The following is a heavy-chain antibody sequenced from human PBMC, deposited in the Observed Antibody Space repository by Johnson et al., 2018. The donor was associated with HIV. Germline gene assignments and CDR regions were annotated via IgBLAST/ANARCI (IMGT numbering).Heavy chain of an antibody. Sequence: QVQLVESGGGVVQPGRSLRLSCAASGFTFSSYTMYWVRQAPGKGLEWVAVISYDGSNEYYADSVRGRFGLTRDNSKNTLYLQMNSLRAEDTAVYYCARVPYSSGWYSAFDIWGQGTMVTVSS. CDR3: ARVPYSSGWYSAFDI. CDR2: ISYDGSNE. D-gene: IGHD6-19*01. CDR1: GFTFSSYT. J-gene: IGHJ3*02. V-gene: IGHV3-30*09.